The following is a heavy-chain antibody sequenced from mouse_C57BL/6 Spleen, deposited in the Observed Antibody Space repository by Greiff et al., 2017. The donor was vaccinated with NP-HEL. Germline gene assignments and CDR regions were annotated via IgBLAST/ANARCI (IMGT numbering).Heavy chain of an antibody. CDR2: TYPGSGST. D-gene: IGHD1-1*01. J-gene: IGHJ3*01. Sequence: VQRQQSGAELVKPGASVKMSCKASGYTFTSYWITGVKQRPGQGREWIGDTYPGSGSTNYNEKFKSKATLTVDTSPSTAYMQLSSLTSEDSAVYYCARGYYGSSSWFASWGQGPLVTVSA. CDR1: GYTFTSYW. CDR3: ARGYYGSSSWFAS. V-gene: IGHV1-55*01.